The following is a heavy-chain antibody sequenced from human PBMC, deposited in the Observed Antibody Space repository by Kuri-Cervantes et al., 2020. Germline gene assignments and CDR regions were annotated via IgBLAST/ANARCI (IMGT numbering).Heavy chain of an antibody. CDR3: ARVPFYYDSSGYLYYYSYYMDV. D-gene: IGHD3-22*01. V-gene: IGHV3-20*03. Sequence: DYADSVKGRFTISRDNAKSSLYLQMNSLRVEDTALYYCARVPFYYDSSGYLYYYSYYMDVWGKGTTVTVSS. J-gene: IGHJ6*03.